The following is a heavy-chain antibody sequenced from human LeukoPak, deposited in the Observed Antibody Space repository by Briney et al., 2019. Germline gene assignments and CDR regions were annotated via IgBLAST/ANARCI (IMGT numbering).Heavy chain of an antibody. J-gene: IGHJ4*02. CDR3: ARDNGDLDY. Sequence: PGRSLRLSCAASGFTFSSYGMHWVRQAPGKGLEWVAVISYDGSNKYYADSVKGRFTISRDNSKNTLYLQMNSLRAEDTAVYYCARDNGDLDYWGQGTLVTVSS. V-gene: IGHV3-30*03. D-gene: IGHD4-17*01. CDR1: GFTFSSYG. CDR2: ISYDGSNK.